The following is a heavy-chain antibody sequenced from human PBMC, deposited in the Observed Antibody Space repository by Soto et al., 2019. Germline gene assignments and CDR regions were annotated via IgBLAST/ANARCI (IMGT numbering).Heavy chain of an antibody. V-gene: IGHV4-59*12. Sequence: PSETLSLTCTVSGGSISSYYWSWIRQPPGKGLEWIGYIYYSGSTNYNPSLKSRVTISVDTSKNQFSLKLSSVTAADTAVYYCARDSPPIASWGQGTLVTVSS. J-gene: IGHJ5*02. CDR2: IYYSGST. CDR1: GGSISSYY. CDR3: ARDSPPIAS. D-gene: IGHD3-3*02.